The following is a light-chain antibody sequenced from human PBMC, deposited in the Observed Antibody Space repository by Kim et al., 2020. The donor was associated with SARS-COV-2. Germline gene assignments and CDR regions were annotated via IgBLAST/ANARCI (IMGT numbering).Light chain of an antibody. CDR2: DVS. CDR3: SSYTSSSTGV. CDR1: SSDVGGYNY. Sequence: GQSITISCTGTSSDVGGYNYVSWYQQHPGKAPKLMIYDVSNRPSGVSNRFSGSKSGNTASLTISGLQAEDEADYYYSSYTSSSTGVFGTGTKVTVL. V-gene: IGLV2-14*03. J-gene: IGLJ1*01.